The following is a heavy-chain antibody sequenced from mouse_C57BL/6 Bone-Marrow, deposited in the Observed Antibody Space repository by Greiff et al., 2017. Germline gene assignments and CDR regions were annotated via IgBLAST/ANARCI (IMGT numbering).Heavy chain of an antibody. V-gene: IGHV5-6*01. CDR3: ARRGMVKGYFDY. CDR1: GFTFSSYG. Sequence: EVHLVESGGDLVKPGGSLKLSCAASGFTFSSYGMSWVRQTPDKRLEWVATISSGGSYTYYPDSVKGRFTSSRDNAKNTLYLQMSSLKSEDTAMYYCARRGMVKGYFDYWGQGTTLTVSS. D-gene: IGHD2-2*01. J-gene: IGHJ2*01. CDR2: ISSGGSYT.